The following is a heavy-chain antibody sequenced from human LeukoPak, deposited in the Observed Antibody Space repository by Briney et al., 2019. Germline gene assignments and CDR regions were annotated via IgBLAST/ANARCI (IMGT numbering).Heavy chain of an antibody. D-gene: IGHD5-12*01. CDR3: AKDIGYPYCYGMDV. V-gene: IGHV3-43*01. J-gene: IGHJ6*02. CDR1: GFTFDDYT. Sequence: GGSLRLSCAASGFTFDDYTMHWVRQAPGKGLEWVSLISWDGGSTYYADSVKGRFTISRDNSKNSLYLQMNSLRTEDTALYYCAKDIGYPYCYGMDVWGQGTTVTVSS. CDR2: ISWDGGST.